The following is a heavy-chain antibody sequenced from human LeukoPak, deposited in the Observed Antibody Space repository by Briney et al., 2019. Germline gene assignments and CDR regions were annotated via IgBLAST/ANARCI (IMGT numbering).Heavy chain of an antibody. CDR1: GYSFTSYW. D-gene: IGHD3-22*01. J-gene: IGHJ4*02. CDR3: ARLEGDSSGYYPIAFDY. CDR2: IYPGDSDT. V-gene: IGHV5-51*01. Sequence: GESLKISCKGSGYSFTSYWIGWVRQMPGKGLEWMGIIYPGDSDTRYSPSFQGQVTISADKSISTAYLQWSSLKASDTAMYYCARLEGDSSGYYPIAFDYWGQGTLVTVSS.